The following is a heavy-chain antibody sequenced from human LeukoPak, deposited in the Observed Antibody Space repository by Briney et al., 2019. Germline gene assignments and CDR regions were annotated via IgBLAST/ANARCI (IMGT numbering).Heavy chain of an antibody. CDR2: ISAYNGNT. D-gene: IGHD3-22*01. V-gene: IGHV1-18*01. J-gene: IGHJ4*02. CDR3: ARDGGSDTMIVVVKAREYYFDY. Sequence: ASVKVSRKASGYTFTSYGISWVRQAPGQGLEWMGWISAYNGNTNYAQKLQGRVTMTTDTSTSTAYMELRSLRSDDTAVYYCARDGGSDTMIVVVKAREYYFDYWGQGTLVTVSS. CDR1: GYTFTSYG.